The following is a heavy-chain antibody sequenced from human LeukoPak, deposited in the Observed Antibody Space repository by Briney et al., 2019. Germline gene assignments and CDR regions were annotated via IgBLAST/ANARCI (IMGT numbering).Heavy chain of an antibody. V-gene: IGHV4-38-2*02. J-gene: IGHJ4*02. CDR2: IYHNGNT. D-gene: IGHD3-22*01. CDR3: ASYKTYYDSSGNPFDY. Sequence: KPSETLSLTCTVFGSSINSVYSWGWIRQPPGKGLEWIGSIYHNGNTYYNSSLKSRVTISVHTSENQFPLKLSSVTAADTAVYYCASYKTYYDSSGNPFDYWGQGTLATVSS. CDR1: GSSINSVYS.